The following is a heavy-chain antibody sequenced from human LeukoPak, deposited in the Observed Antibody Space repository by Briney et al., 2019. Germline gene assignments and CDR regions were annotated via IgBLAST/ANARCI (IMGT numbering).Heavy chain of an antibody. D-gene: IGHD2-21*02. CDR1: GGSFSGYY. CDR2: INHSGST. J-gene: IGHJ6*03. V-gene: IGHV4-34*01. CDR3: ARRGGDPMTPYYYYYMDV. Sequence: SETLSLTCAVYGGSFSGYYWSWIRQPPGKGLEWIGEINHSGSTNYNPSLKSRVTISVDTSKNQFSLKLSSVTAADTAVYYCARRGGDPMTPYYYYYMDVWGKGTTVTVSS.